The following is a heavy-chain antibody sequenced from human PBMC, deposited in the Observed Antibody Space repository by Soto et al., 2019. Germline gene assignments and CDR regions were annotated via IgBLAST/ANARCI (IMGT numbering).Heavy chain of an antibody. CDR2: ISAYNGNT. Sequence: ASVKVSCKASGYTFTSYGISWVRQAPGQGLEWMGWISAYNGNTNYAQKLQGRVTMTRDTSISTAYMELSRLRSDDTAVYYCARGLTYYYYYYMDVWGKGTTVTVS. CDR3: ARGLTYYYYYYMDV. V-gene: IGHV1-18*01. CDR1: GYTFTSYG. J-gene: IGHJ6*03. D-gene: IGHD3-9*01.